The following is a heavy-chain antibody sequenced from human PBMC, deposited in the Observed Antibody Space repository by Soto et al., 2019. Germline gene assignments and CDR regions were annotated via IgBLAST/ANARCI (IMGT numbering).Heavy chain of an antibody. Sequence: GGSLRLSCAASGFTFSSYWMHWVRQAPGKGLVWVSRINSDGSSTSYADSVKGRFTISRDNAKNTLYLQMNSLRAEDTAVYYCARGSLRGGSGYDSDIDYWGQGTLVTVSS. CDR1: GFTFSSYW. CDR2: INSDGSST. CDR3: ARGSLRGGSGYDSDIDY. D-gene: IGHD5-12*01. V-gene: IGHV3-74*01. J-gene: IGHJ4*02.